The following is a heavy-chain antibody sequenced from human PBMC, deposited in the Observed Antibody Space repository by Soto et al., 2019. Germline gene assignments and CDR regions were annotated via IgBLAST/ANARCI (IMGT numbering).Heavy chain of an antibody. V-gene: IGHV4-31*03. CDR1: GGSISSGGYY. Sequence: QVQLQESGPGLVKPSQTLSLTCTVSGGSISSGGYYWSWIRQHPGKCLEWIGYIYYSGSTYYNPSLKSRVTISVDTSKNQFSLKMSSVTAADTAVYYCARDVYYGSGSYNYYYYSGMDVWGQGTTVTVSS. CDR3: ARDVYYGSGSYNYYYYSGMDV. CDR2: IYYSGST. J-gene: IGHJ6*02. D-gene: IGHD3-10*01.